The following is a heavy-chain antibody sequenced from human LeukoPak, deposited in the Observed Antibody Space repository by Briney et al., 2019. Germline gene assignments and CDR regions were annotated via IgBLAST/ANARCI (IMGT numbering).Heavy chain of an antibody. CDR2: ISVSGNT. J-gene: IGHJ5*02. V-gene: IGHV3-23*01. CDR3: AKEGSVGYYGSGSYNNWFDP. D-gene: IGHD3-10*01. Sequence: PGGSLRLPCAASGFTLSSYAMSWVRQGPGKGLEWVSAISVSGNTYHADSVKGRFTISRDNSKNTLYLQMNSLRAEDTAVYYCAKEGSVGYYGSGSYNNWFDPWGQGTLVTVSS. CDR1: GFTLSSYA.